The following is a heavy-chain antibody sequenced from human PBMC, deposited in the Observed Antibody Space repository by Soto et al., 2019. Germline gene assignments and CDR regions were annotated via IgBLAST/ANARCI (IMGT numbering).Heavy chain of an antibody. V-gene: IGHV1-2*02. CDR1: GYTFTGYY. J-gene: IGHJ6*02. CDR3: ARARAYCTNGVCYPGGMDV. D-gene: IGHD2-8*01. Sequence: DSVEVSCKASGYTFTGYYIHWVRQAPGQGLEWMGWINPNSGGTNYAQKFQGRVTMTRDTSISTAYMELSRLRSDDTAVYYCARARAYCTNGVCYPGGMDVWGPGTTMTVYS. CDR2: INPNSGGT.